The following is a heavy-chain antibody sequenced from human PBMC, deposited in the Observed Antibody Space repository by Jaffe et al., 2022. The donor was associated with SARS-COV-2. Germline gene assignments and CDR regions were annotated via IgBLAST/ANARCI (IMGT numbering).Heavy chain of an antibody. CDR3: ARTYYDTLTGYYTDFDY. CDR2: INSDGSIT. D-gene: IGHD3-9*01. V-gene: IGHV3-74*01. CDR1: GFTFSSYW. J-gene: IGHJ4*02. Sequence: EVQLVESGGGLVQPGGSLRLSCAASGFTFSSYWMHWVRQAPGKGLVWVSRINSDGSITNYADSVKGRFIISRDNAKNTLYLQMNSLRAEDTAVYYCARTYYDTLTGYYTDFDYWGQGTLVTVSS.